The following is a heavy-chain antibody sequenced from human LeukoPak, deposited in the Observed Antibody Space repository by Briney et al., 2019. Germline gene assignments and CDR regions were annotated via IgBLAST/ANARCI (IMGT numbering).Heavy chain of an antibody. CDR1: GFTFSSYW. V-gene: IGHV3-7*01. CDR2: IKQDGSEK. J-gene: IGHJ6*02. CDR3: ARKRAYYYGMDV. Sequence: GGSLRLSCAASGFTFSSYWKSWVRQAPGKGLEWVANIKQDGSEKYYVDSVKGRFTISRDNAKNSLYLQMNSLRAEDTAVYYCARKRAYYYGMDVWGQGTTVTVSS.